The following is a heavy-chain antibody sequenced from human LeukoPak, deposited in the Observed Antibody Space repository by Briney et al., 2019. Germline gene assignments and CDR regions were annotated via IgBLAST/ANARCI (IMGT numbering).Heavy chain of an antibody. D-gene: IGHD3-10*01. Sequence: PSETLSLTCTVSGGSIRSSSYYWSWIRQPPGKGLEWIGEINHSGSTNYNPSLKSRVTISVDTSKNQFSLKLSSVTAADTAVYYCARLYYYGSGSYFRPYYYYMDVWGKGTTVTISS. J-gene: IGHJ6*03. CDR1: GGSIRSSSYY. CDR2: INHSGST. V-gene: IGHV4-39*07. CDR3: ARLYYYGSGSYFRPYYYYMDV.